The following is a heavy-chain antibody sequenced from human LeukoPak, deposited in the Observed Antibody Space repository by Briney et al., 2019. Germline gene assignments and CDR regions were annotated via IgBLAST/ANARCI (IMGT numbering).Heavy chain of an antibody. CDR2: IYTSGST. D-gene: IGHD3-10*01. CDR3: ARDRVNYYGSGSYPYYYMDV. J-gene: IGHJ6*03. CDR1: GGSISSGSYY. Sequence: SETLSLTCTVSGGSISSGSYYWSWIRQPAGKGLEWIGRIYTSGSTNYNPSLKSRVTISVDTSKNQFSLKLSSVTAADTAVYCCARDRVNYYGSGSYPYYYMDVWGKGTTVTVSS. V-gene: IGHV4-61*02.